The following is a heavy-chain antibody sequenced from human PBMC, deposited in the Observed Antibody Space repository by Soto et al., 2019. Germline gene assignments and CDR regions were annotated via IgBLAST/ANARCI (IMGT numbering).Heavy chain of an antibody. V-gene: IGHV3-74*01. Sequence: EVQLVESGGGLVQPGGSLKLSCAASGFTFSSYWMHWVRQAPGKGLVWVSRINSDGSSTSYADSVKGRFTVSRDNAKNTLYLQMNSLRGEDTAVYYCARAPEGLSTPGIWGQGTMVTVSS. D-gene: IGHD2-15*01. CDR1: GFTFSSYW. CDR3: ARAPEGLSTPGI. CDR2: INSDGSST. J-gene: IGHJ3*02.